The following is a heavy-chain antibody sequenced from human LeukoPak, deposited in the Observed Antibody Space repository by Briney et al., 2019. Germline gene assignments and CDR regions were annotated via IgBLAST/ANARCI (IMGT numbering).Heavy chain of an antibody. D-gene: IGHD5-18*01. Sequence: GGALRLSCAASGFTFSNYWMSWVRQAPGKGLEWVANIRQDGSENYYVDSVRGRFTISRDNPKNSLYLQLNSLRAEDTAVYFCARGRWVTSNWYFDLWGRGTLVTVSS. J-gene: IGHJ2*01. CDR1: GFTFSNYW. CDR3: ARGRWVTSNWYFDL. V-gene: IGHV3-7*05. CDR2: IRQDGSEN.